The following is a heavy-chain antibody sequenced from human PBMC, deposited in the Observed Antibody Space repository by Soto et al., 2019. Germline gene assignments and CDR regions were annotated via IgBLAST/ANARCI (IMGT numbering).Heavy chain of an antibody. J-gene: IGHJ4*02. CDR2: ITSSSSYI. V-gene: IGHV3-21*01. Sequence: GGSLRLSCAASGFTFSSYTMNWVRQAPGKGLEWVSSITSSSSYIYYADSVKGRFTISRDNTKNSLYPQMNSLRAEDTAVYYCARDPDQYDYWGQGTLVTVSS. CDR1: GFTFSSYT. CDR3: ARDPDQYDY.